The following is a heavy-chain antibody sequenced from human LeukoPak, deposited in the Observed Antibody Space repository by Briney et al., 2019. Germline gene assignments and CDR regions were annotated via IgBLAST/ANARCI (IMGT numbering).Heavy chain of an antibody. CDR1: GFTFSSYS. V-gene: IGHV3-21*01. J-gene: IGHJ4*02. D-gene: IGHD3-22*01. Sequence: GGSLRLSCAASGFTFSSYSMNWVRQAPGKGLEWVSSISSSSSYIYYADSVKGRFTISRDNAKNSLYLQMNSLRAEDTAVYYCASDSSGYNPTDFDYWGPGTLVTVSS. CDR3: ASDSSGYNPTDFDY. CDR2: ISSSSSYI.